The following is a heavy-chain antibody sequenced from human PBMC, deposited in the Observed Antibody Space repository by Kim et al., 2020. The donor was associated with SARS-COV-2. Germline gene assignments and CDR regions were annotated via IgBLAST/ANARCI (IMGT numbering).Heavy chain of an antibody. J-gene: IGHJ4*02. D-gene: IGHD6-6*01. Sequence: GGSLRLSCAASGFTFSSCWMHWVRQAPGKGLVWFSRINSDGSSTGYADSVKGRFTISRDNAKNTLYLQMNTLRAEDTAVYYCAGYSSSSGYWGQGTLVTVSS. V-gene: IGHV3-74*01. CDR3: AGYSSSSGY. CDR1: GFTFSSCW. CDR2: INSDGSST.